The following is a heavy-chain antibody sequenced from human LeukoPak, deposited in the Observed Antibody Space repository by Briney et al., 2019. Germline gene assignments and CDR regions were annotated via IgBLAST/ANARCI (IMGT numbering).Heavy chain of an antibody. CDR3: ARVLDYYDSSGYLTAYYFDY. CDR2: INHSGST. V-gene: IGHV4-34*01. Sequence: SETLSLTCAVYGGSFGGYYWSWIRQPPGKGLEWIGEINHSGSTNYNPSLKSRVTISVDTSKNQFSLKLSSVTAADTAVYYCARVLDYYDSSGYLTAYYFDYWGQGTLVTVSS. D-gene: IGHD3-22*01. J-gene: IGHJ4*02. CDR1: GGSFGGYY.